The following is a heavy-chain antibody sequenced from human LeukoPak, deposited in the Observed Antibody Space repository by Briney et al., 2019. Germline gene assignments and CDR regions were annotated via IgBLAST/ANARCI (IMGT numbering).Heavy chain of an antibody. D-gene: IGHD3-9*01. CDR2: IYYSGST. V-gene: IGHV4-34*01. Sequence: SETLSLTCAVYGGSFSGYYWSWIRQPPGKGLEWIGSIYYSGSTYYNPSLKSRVTISVDTSKNQFSLKLSSVTAADMAVYYCARDPVLRYFDWLSLANYYSYYMDVWGKGTTVTVSS. CDR3: ARDPVLRYFDWLSLANYYSYYMDV. J-gene: IGHJ6*03. CDR1: GGSFSGYY.